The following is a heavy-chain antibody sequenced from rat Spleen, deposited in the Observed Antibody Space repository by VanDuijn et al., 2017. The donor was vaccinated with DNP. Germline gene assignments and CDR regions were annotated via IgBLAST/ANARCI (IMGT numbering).Heavy chain of an antibody. CDR3: SNVGPY. D-gene: IGHD4-1*01. Sequence: EVQLVETGGGLVQPGRSLKLSCVGSGFTFSSYWMFWIRQAPGKGLEWIASINTDGDNTYYPDSVKGRFTISRDNAENTVYLQMNSLRSEDTATYYCSNVGPYWGQGTLVTVSS. CDR2: INTDGDNT. J-gene: IGHJ3*01. CDR1: GFTFSSYW. V-gene: IGHV5-58*01.